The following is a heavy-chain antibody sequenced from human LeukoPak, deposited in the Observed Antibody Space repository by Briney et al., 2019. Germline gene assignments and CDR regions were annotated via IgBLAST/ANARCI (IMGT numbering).Heavy chain of an antibody. CDR1: GGTFNSYA. J-gene: IGHJ4*02. CDR2: IIPIFGTA. Sequence: SVKVSCKASGGTFNSYAISWVRQAPGQGREWMGGIIPIFGTANYAQKFQGRVTITTDETTSTAYMELSSLRSEDTAVYYCARAEGYKSPWLWGQGTLVTVSS. V-gene: IGHV1-69*05. CDR3: ARAEGYKSPWL. D-gene: IGHD5-18*01.